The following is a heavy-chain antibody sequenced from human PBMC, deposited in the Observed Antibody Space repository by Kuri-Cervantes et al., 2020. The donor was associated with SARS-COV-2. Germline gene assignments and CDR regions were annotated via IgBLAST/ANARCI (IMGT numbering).Heavy chain of an antibody. Sequence: GGSLRLSCAASGFAVSSNYMTWVRQAPGKGLEWVSAIWYDGSNKHYRDSVKGRFTVSRDNSKKTLYVDMNSLRAEDTAVYYCARMASLRMKSSGFGDASDIWGQGTLVTVSS. J-gene: IGHJ3*02. V-gene: IGHV3-33*08. CDR2: IWYDGSNK. CDR1: GFAVSSNY. D-gene: IGHD3-22*01. CDR3: ARMASLRMKSSGFGDASDI.